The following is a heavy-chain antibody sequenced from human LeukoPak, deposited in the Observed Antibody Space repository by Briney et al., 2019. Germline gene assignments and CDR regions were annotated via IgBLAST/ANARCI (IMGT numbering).Heavy chain of an antibody. J-gene: IGHJ4*02. V-gene: IGHV3-15*01. D-gene: IGHD3-22*01. Sequence: GGSLRLSCAASGFTFSSYAMSWVRQAPGKGLEWVGRIKSKTDGGTTDYAAPVKGRFTISRDDSRNTLYPQMNSLKTEDTAVYYCTTDQGSHYYDSSVVGFFDYWGQGTLVTVSS. CDR3: TTDQGSHYYDSSVVGFFDY. CDR1: GFTFSSYA. CDR2: IKSKTDGGTT.